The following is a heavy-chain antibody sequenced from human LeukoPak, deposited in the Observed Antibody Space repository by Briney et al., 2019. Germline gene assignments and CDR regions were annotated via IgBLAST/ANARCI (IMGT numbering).Heavy chain of an antibody. CDR3: ASLRVDILTGYPNWFDP. CDR1: GFTVSSNY. Sequence: PGGSLRLSCAASGFTVSSNYMSWVRQAPGKGLEWVSVIYTGGSTYYADSVKGRFTISRDNSKNTLYLQMNSPRAEDTAVYYCASLRVDILTGYPNWFDPWGQGTLVTVSS. V-gene: IGHV3-53*01. J-gene: IGHJ5*02. D-gene: IGHD3-9*01. CDR2: IYTGGST.